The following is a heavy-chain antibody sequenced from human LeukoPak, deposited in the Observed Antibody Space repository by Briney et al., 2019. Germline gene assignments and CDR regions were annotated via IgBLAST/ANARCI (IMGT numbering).Heavy chain of an antibody. CDR3: ARPAYYYYYMDV. CDR2: ISAYNGNT. CDR1: GYTFTSYG. Sequence: ASVKVSCKASGYTFTSYGISWVRQAPGQGLEWMGWISAYNGNTNYAQKLQGRVTMTTDTSASTAYMELRSLRSDDTAVYYCARPAYYYYYMDVWGKGTTVTISS. J-gene: IGHJ6*03. V-gene: IGHV1-18*01.